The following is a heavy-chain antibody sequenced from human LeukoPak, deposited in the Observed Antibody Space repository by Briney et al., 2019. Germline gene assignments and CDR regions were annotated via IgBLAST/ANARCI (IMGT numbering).Heavy chain of an antibody. V-gene: IGHV4-59*01. Sequence: PSETLSLTRTVSAGSISSYYWSWIRQPPGKGLEWIGYIYYSGSTNYNPSLKSRVTISVDTSKNQFSLKLSSVTAADTAVYYCATAPYPFRFLEWPPYYYYIVVWRKGTTVTVSS. D-gene: IGHD3-3*01. CDR2: IYYSGST. J-gene: IGHJ6*03. CDR1: AGSISSYY. CDR3: ATAPYPFRFLEWPPYYYYIVV.